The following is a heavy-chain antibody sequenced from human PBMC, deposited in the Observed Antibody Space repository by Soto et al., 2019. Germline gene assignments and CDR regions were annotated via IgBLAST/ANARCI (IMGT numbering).Heavy chain of an antibody. CDR2: IIPIFGTA. CDR3: ARGPFPGIAAAGPPV. V-gene: IGHV1-69*13. J-gene: IGHJ4*03. CDR1: GGTFSSYA. D-gene: IGHD6-13*01. Sequence: SVKVSCKASGGTFSSYAISWVRQAPGLGLEWMGGIIPIFGTANYAQKFQGRVTITADESTSTAYMELSSLRSEDTAVYYCARGPFPGIAAAGPPVWGQGTVVTVSS.